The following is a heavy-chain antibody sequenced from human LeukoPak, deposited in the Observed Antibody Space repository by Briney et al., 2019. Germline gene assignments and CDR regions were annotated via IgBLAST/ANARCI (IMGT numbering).Heavy chain of an antibody. D-gene: IGHD6-19*01. J-gene: IGHJ4*02. Sequence: GRSLRLSCAASGFTFSSYGMHWVRQAPGKGLEWVANKKQDGSEKYYVDSVKGRFTISRDNAKSSLYLQMNSLRAEDTAVYYCARGYSSGLHFDYWGQGTLVTVSS. CDR1: GFTFSSYG. V-gene: IGHV3-7*01. CDR3: ARGYSSGLHFDY. CDR2: KKQDGSEK.